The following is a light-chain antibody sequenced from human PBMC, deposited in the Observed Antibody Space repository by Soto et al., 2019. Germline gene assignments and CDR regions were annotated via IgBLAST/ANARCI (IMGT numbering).Light chain of an antibody. CDR2: KAS. CDR1: QSISSW. CDR3: QQYNRYTWT. Sequence: DIQMTQSPSTLSASVGDRVTITCRASQSISSWLAWYQQKPGKAPKLLIYKASSLESGDPSRFSGSGSGTEFTLTISSLQPDDFATYYCQQYNRYTWTFGQGTKVEIK. J-gene: IGKJ1*01. V-gene: IGKV1-5*03.